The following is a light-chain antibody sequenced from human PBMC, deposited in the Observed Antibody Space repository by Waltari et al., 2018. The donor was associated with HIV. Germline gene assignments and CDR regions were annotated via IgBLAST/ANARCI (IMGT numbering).Light chain of an antibody. V-gene: IGLV1-40*01. Sequence: QSALTQPPSLSGAPGQRVTISCTGLRTTNFGTTYDVHWYQLLPGTGPRLFISTNTHRPSGVPDRFSASKSGTSASLAITGLQAEDEADYYCQSFDRLSALPIFGGGTKVTV. CDR3: QSFDRLSALPI. J-gene: IGLJ2*01. CDR2: TNT. CDR1: RTTNFGTTYD.